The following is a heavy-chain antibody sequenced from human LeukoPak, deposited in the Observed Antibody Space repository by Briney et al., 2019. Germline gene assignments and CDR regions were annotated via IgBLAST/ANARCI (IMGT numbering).Heavy chain of an antibody. V-gene: IGHV4-59*01. CDR2: IYNSGST. D-gene: IGHD3-10*01. CDR1: GGSISSYY. CDR3: ARAVGFLWFGELHYAMDV. Sequence: PSETLSLTCTVSGGSISSYYWSWIRQPPGKGLEWIGYIYNSGSTNYNPSLKSRVTISVDTSKNQFSLKLSSVTAADTAVYYCARAVGFLWFGELHYAMDVWGQGTTVTVSS. J-gene: IGHJ6*02.